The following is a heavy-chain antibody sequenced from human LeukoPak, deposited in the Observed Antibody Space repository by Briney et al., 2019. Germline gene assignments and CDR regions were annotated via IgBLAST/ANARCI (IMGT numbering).Heavy chain of an antibody. D-gene: IGHD2-2*01. Sequence: PGGSLRLSCAASGFTFSSYSMNWVRQAPGKGLEWVAVIWYDGSNKYYADSVEGRFTISRDNSKNTLYLQMNSLRAEDTAVYYCARDFFGTSSWGGMDVWGQGTTVTVSS. CDR1: GFTFSSYS. V-gene: IGHV3-33*08. CDR3: ARDFFGTSSWGGMDV. CDR2: IWYDGSNK. J-gene: IGHJ6*02.